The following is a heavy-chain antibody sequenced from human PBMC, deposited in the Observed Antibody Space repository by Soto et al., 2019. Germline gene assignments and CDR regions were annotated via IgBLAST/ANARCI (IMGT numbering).Heavy chain of an antibody. CDR2: IYSSGST. CDR1: GGSISSYY. CDR3: ARTTAVPNSLRSRYFFDY. V-gene: IGHV4-4*07. J-gene: IGHJ4*02. D-gene: IGHD4-17*01. Sequence: LSLTCTVSGGSISSYYWSWIRQPAGKGLEWIGRIYSSGSTNYNPSLKSRVTMSVDTSKNQFSLRLSSVTTADTALYYCARTTAVPNSLRSRYFFDYWGQGTLVTVSS.